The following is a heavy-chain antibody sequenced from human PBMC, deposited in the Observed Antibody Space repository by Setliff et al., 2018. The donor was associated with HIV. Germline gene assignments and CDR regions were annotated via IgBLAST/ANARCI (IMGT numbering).Heavy chain of an antibody. J-gene: IGHJ3*01. D-gene: IGHD6-19*01. CDR3: AKDVSVRGSGFKGASDL. CDR1: GVTLDTSD. CDR2: FTGGFA. V-gene: IGHV3-23*01. Sequence: GGSLRLSCEVSGVTLDTSDIHWVRQAPGMGFEWVSSFTGGFAYYADSVKGRFSISRDNFKDILYLQMDSLRVDDMAMYYCAKDVSVRGSGFKGASDLWGQGTRVNVSS.